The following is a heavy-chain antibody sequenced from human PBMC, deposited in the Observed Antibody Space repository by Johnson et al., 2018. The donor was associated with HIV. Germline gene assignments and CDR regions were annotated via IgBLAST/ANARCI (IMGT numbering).Heavy chain of an antibody. D-gene: IGHD6-13*01. J-gene: IGHJ3*02. CDR3: AKGLGRAAAGTRNAFDI. V-gene: IGHV3-30*04. CDR2: ISYDASNK. CDR1: GFTFSSYA. Sequence: QVQLVESGGGVVQPGRSLRLSCAASGFTFSSYAMHWVRQAPGKGLEWVAVISYDASNKYYADSVKGRFTISRDNAKNSLYLQMNSLRAEDTAVYYCAKGLGRAAAGTRNAFDIWGQGTMVTVSS.